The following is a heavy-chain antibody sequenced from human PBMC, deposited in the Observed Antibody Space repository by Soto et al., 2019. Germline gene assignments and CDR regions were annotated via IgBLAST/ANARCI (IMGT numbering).Heavy chain of an antibody. Sequence: QVQLVQSGAEVKKPGSSVKVSCKASGGTFSSYTISWVRQAPGQGLEWMGRIIPILGIANYAQKFQGRVTITADKSTITAYMELSSLRSEDTAVYYCASVWELDDYWGQGTLVTVSS. V-gene: IGHV1-69*02. CDR2: IIPILGIA. J-gene: IGHJ4*02. CDR1: GGTFSSYT. D-gene: IGHD3-10*01. CDR3: ASVWELDDY.